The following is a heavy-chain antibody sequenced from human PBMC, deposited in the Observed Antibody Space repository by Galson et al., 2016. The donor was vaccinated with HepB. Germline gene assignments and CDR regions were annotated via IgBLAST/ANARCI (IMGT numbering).Heavy chain of an antibody. CDR1: GFTFSRYA. CDR2: ISGGGVST. CDR3: AKGRYCGGDCYSSDY. J-gene: IGHJ4*02. Sequence: SLRLSCAASGFTFSRYAMNWVRQAPGKGLQWVSGISGGGVSTHYADSVKGRFTISRDNSKNTLYLQMNSLRAEDTAVYYCAKGRYCGGDCYSSDYWGQGTQVTVSS. V-gene: IGHV3-23*01. D-gene: IGHD2-21*02.